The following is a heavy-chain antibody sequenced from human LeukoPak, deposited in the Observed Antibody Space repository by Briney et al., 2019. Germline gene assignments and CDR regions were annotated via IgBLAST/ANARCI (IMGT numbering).Heavy chain of an antibody. CDR1: GGSISSGSYY. CDR3: ARDGYGVVVPAAITRDAFDI. J-gene: IGHJ3*02. D-gene: IGHD2-2*01. CDR2: IYTSGST. Sequence: SQTLSLTCTVSGGSISSGSYYWSWIRQPAGKGLEWIGRIYTSGSTNYNPSLKSRVTISVDTSKNQFSLKLSSVTAADTAAYYCARDGYGVVVPAAITRDAFDIWGQGTMVTVSS. V-gene: IGHV4-61*02.